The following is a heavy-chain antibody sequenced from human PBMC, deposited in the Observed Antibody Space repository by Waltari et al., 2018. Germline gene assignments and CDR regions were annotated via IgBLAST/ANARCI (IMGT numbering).Heavy chain of an antibody. D-gene: IGHD4-17*01. CDR3: ARGGLYGDYVLGP. CDR2: INHSGST. V-gene: IGHV4-34*01. J-gene: IGHJ5*02. Sequence: QVQLQQWGAGLLKPSETLSLTCAVYGGSFSGYYWSWIRQPPGKGLEWIGEINHSGSTNYTPSLKRRVTISVDTSKNQFSLKLSSVTAADTAVYYCARGGLYGDYVLGPWGQGTLVTVSS. CDR1: GGSFSGYY.